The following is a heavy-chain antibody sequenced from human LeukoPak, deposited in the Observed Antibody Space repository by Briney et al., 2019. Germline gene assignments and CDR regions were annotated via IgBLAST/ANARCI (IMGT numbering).Heavy chain of an antibody. Sequence: SETLSLTCTVSGDSTSSFYWNWIRQSPGKGLEWIGNIHYSGSSVYNPSLKSRVTISIDTSRSQFFLKLNSVTAADTAVYFCALAPNSNWFDFWGPGTLVTVSS. CDR2: IHYSGSS. D-gene: IGHD2-8*01. V-gene: IGHV4-59*03. CDR3: ALAPNSNWFDF. J-gene: IGHJ5*01. CDR1: GDSTSSFY.